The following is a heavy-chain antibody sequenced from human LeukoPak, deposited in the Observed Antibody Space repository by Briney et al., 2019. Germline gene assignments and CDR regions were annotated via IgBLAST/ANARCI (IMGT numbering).Heavy chain of an antibody. V-gene: IGHV3-48*03. Sequence: GGSLGLSCAASGFSFSSYELYWVRQAPGKGLEWVSYISSGGIIKYADSVKGQFTISRDDAKKSLYLQMNSLRAEDTAIYYCGAGRQFVGAFDIWGQGTLVTVSS. CDR2: ISSGGII. CDR1: GFSFSSYE. J-gene: IGHJ3*02. D-gene: IGHD3-10*01. CDR3: GAGRQFVGAFDI.